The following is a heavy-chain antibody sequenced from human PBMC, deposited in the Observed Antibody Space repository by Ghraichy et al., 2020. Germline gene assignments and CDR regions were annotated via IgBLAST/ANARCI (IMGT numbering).Heavy chain of an antibody. CDR3: ASDYYDSSVIGY. CDR2: IYYSGST. V-gene: IGHV4-39*01. J-gene: IGHJ4*02. Sequence: SETLSLTCTVSGGSISSSSYYWGWIRQPPGKGLEWIGSIYYSGSTYYNPSLKSRVTISVDTSKNQFSLKLSSVTAADTAVYYCASDYYDSSVIGYWGQGTLVTVSS. CDR1: GGSISSSSYY. D-gene: IGHD3-22*01.